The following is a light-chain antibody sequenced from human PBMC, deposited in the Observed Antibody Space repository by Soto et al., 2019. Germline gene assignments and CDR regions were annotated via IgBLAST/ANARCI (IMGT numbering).Light chain of an antibody. V-gene: IGKV3D-15*01. CDR1: QNVANN. Sequence: VMTQSPANLSVSPGEGVTLFCRASQNVANNIAWYQVKPAQPPRLLIYASSTRATGIPATFSGSGSETQFSLTISILQSDDSAVYHCRQYYHWGLSFGGGTKV. J-gene: IGKJ4*02. CDR3: RQYYHWGLS. CDR2: ASS.